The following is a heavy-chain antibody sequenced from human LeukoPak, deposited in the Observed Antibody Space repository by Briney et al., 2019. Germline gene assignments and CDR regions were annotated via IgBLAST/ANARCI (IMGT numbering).Heavy chain of an antibody. CDR1: GFTFSSYT. CDR2: ISSSSSYI. J-gene: IGHJ6*03. V-gene: IGHV3-21*01. Sequence: GGSLRLSCAASGFTFSSYTINWVRQAPGKGLEWVSSISSSSSYIYYADSVKGRFTISRDNAKKSLYLQMNSLRAEDTAVYYCAREDPSGYMDVWGKGTTVTASS. CDR3: AREDPSGYMDV.